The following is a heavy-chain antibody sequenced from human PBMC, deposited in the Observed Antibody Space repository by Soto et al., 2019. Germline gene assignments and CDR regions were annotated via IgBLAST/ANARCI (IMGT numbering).Heavy chain of an antibody. CDR1: GFTSSSYW. D-gene: IGHD3-22*01. J-gene: IGHJ3*02. CDR2: ISNDGSST. V-gene: IGHV3-74*01. CDR3: ARDTYYYDSSDHFSADAFDI. Sequence: EVQLVESGGGLVQPGGSLRLSCAASGFTSSSYWIHWVRQAPGKGLVWVSRISNDGSSTNYADSVKSRFTISRDNAKNTVYLQMNGLRAEDTAVYYCARDTYYYDSSDHFSADAFDIWGQGTMVTVSS.